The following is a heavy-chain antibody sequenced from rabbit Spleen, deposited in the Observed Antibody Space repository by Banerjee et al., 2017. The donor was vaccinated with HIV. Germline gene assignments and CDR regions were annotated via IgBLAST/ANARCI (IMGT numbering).Heavy chain of an antibody. CDR1: GFTFSSGHY. J-gene: IGHJ4*01. V-gene: IGHV1S45*01. CDR3: ARDLTSVIGWNFNL. D-gene: IGHD2-1*01. Sequence: QEQLVESGGGLVQPEGSLTLTCKASGFTFSSGHYMCWVRQAPGKGLEWIACISGGSGRTYYANWAKGRFTISKTSSTTVTLQVTSLTAADTATYFCARDLTSVIGWNFNLWGPGTLVTVS. CDR2: ISGGSGRT.